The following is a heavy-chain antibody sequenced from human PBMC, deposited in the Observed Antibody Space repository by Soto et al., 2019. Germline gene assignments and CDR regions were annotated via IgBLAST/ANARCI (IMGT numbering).Heavy chain of an antibody. V-gene: IGHV3-23*01. Sequence: EVRLLESGGGLVQPGGSLRLSCAASGFTFSSYYMTWVRQAPGKGLEWVSTISNSGGNTYYADSVKGRFTISRDNSENTLYLQMNSLRAEDTAVYYCATRTNNWCQGTLVTVSS. D-gene: IGHD1-7*01. J-gene: IGHJ4*02. CDR3: ATRTNN. CDR1: GFTFSSYY. CDR2: ISNSGGNT.